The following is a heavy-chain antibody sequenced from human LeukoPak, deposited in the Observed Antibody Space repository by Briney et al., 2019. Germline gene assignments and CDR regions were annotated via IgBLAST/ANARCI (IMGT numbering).Heavy chain of an antibody. J-gene: IGHJ6*02. Sequence: GGSLRLSCAASGFTFSSYAMSWVRQAPGKGLEWVSYISSSGSTIYYADSVKGRFTISRDNAKNSLYLQMNSLRAEDTAVYYCARVDCSGGSCYYYYYGMDVWGQGTTVTVSS. CDR1: GFTFSSYA. CDR3: ARVDCSGGSCYYYYYGMDV. V-gene: IGHV3-48*04. D-gene: IGHD2-15*01. CDR2: ISSSGSTI.